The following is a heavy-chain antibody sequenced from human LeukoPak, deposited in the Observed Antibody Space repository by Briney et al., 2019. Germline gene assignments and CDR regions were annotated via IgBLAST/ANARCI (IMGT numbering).Heavy chain of an antibody. Sequence: SETLSLTCTVSGGSISSGGYYWSWIRQHPGKGLEWLGYIYYSGSTYYNPSLKSRVTISVDTSKNQFSLKLSSVTAADTAVYYCAREGPAANYYMDVWGKGTTVTVSS. CDR1: GGSISSGGYY. D-gene: IGHD2-2*01. J-gene: IGHJ6*03. CDR2: IYYSGST. V-gene: IGHV4-31*03. CDR3: AREGPAANYYMDV.